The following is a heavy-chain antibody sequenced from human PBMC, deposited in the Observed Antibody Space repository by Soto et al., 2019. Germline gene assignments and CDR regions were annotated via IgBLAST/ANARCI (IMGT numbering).Heavy chain of an antibody. CDR3: ARDPWAADY. V-gene: IGHV3-66*01. J-gene: IGHJ4*02. Sequence: GGSLILSCAASGFTVSTKYMSWVRQAPGKGLEWVSVIYSGGSTFYADSVRGRFTISGDNSKNTENLQMNSLRAEDTAVYYCARDPWAADYWGQGTLVTVSS. D-gene: IGHD3-16*01. CDR1: GFTVSTKY. CDR2: IYSGGST.